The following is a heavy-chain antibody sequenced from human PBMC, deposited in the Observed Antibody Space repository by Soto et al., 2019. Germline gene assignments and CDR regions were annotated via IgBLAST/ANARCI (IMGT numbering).Heavy chain of an antibody. CDR1: GGSMNNERSY. Sequence: QVQLQESGPGLVEPSQTLSLRCTVSGGSMNNERSYWSWIRQSPGRGLERIGYTSHNGITWYNPSLQSRVSISIDKSEDYFSLEVRSVTAADTAVYYCARGEIVMLDWGQGALVTVSS. J-gene: IGHJ4*02. D-gene: IGHD3-16*01. CDR3: ARGEIVMLD. CDR2: TSHNGIT. V-gene: IGHV4-31*03.